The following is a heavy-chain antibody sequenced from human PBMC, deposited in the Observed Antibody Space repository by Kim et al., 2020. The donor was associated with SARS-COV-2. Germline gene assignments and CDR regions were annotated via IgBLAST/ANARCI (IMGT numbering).Heavy chain of an antibody. D-gene: IGHD2-15*01. V-gene: IGHV4-59*08. Sequence: SETLSLTCTVSGGSISSYYWSWIRQPPGKGLEWSGYIYNSGSTNYNPSLKSRVTISVDTSKNQFSLKLSSVTAADTAVYYCARRYCSGGSCYGPSNFDYWGQGSLVTVSS. CDR1: GGSISSYY. CDR3: ARRYCSGGSCYGPSNFDY. CDR2: IYNSGST. J-gene: IGHJ4*02.